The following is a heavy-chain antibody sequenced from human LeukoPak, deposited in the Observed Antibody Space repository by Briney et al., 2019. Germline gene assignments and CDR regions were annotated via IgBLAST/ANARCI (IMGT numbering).Heavy chain of an antibody. Sequence: PGGSLRLSCAASGFTFSSYSMNWVRQAPGKGLEWVSYISSSSSTIYYADSVKGRFTISRDNAKNSLYLQMNSLRAEDMAVYYCATQGRGSSWSWYFDYWGQGTLVTVSS. CDR3: ATQGRGSSWSWYFDY. CDR1: GFTFSSYS. CDR2: ISSSSSTI. D-gene: IGHD6-13*01. V-gene: IGHV3-48*01. J-gene: IGHJ4*02.